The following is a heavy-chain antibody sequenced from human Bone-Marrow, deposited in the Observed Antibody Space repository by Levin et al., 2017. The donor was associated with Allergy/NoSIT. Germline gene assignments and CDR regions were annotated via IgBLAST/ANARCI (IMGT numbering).Heavy chain of an antibody. V-gene: IGHV3-23*01. CDR2: ISGNDAST. D-gene: IGHD3-3*01. Sequence: PGGSLRLSCTASGFTFSTSAMSWVRQAPGKGLEWVSCISGNDASTYYADSVKGRFTISRDNSKNTLYLQLNSLTLEDTAVYYCAKVESSSDYGMDVWGQGTTVTVSS. J-gene: IGHJ6*02. CDR1: GFTFSTSA. CDR3: AKVESSSDYGMDV.